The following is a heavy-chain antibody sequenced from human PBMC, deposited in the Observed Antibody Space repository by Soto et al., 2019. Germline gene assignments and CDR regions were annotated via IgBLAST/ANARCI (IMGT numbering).Heavy chain of an antibody. Sequence: GGSLRLSCAASGFTFDDYAMHWVRQAPGKGLEWVSGISWNSGSIGYADSVKGRFTISRDNAKNSLYLQMNSLRAEDTDLYYCAKDIRVGTYYDFWSGPQENYYYYYMDVWGKGTTVTVSS. CDR1: GFTFDDYA. CDR2: ISWNSGSI. D-gene: IGHD3-3*01. J-gene: IGHJ6*03. CDR3: AKDIRVGTYYDFWSGPQENYYYYYMDV. V-gene: IGHV3-9*01.